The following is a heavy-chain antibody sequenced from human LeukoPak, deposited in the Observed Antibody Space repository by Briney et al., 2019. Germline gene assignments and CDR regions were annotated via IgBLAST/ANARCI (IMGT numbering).Heavy chain of an antibody. J-gene: IGHJ4*02. D-gene: IGHD3-10*01. CDR3: SRDGLDYYGSGSYRGFDY. CDR2: IRTKDFGGTT. Sequence: GSLRLSCTASGFTFGDYSMSWVRQAPGKGLEYIGFIRTKDFGGTTEYAASVKGRFTISRDDSKSIAYLQIHSLKYEDTAVYYCSRDGLDYYGSGSYRGFDYWGQGTLVTVSS. V-gene: IGHV3-49*04. CDR1: GFTFGDYS.